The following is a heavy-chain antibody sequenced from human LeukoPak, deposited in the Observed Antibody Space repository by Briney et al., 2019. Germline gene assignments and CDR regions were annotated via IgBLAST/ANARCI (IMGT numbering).Heavy chain of an antibody. CDR2: IKQDGSEK. CDR1: GFTFSSYS. Sequence: PGGSLRLSCAASGFTFSSYSMNWVRQAPGKGLEWVANIKQDGSEKYYVDSVKGRFTISRDNAKNSLYQQMNSLRAEDTAVYYCTRDPVAGRSDYWGQGTLVTVSS. CDR3: TRDPVAGRSDY. J-gene: IGHJ4*02. V-gene: IGHV3-7*01. D-gene: IGHD6-19*01.